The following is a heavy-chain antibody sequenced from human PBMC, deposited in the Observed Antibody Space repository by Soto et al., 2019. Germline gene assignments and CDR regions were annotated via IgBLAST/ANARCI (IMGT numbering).Heavy chain of an antibody. CDR2: ISSASSET. CDR3: ARVAY. V-gene: IGHV3-21*01. J-gene: IGHJ4*02. Sequence: GGSRRRSWEASGFTFSRVIMNWGRQVPGKGLEWVASISSASSETWYADSVKGRFIISRDNAQNSLFLQMNTLRPEDSAIYYCARVAYWGPGTQVTVSS. CDR1: GFTFSRVI.